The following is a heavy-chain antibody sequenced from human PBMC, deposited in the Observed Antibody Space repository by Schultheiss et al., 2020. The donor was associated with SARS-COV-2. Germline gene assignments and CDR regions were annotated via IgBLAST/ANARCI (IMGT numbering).Heavy chain of an antibody. D-gene: IGHD4-17*01. CDR1: GFTVSSYW. CDR2: IKSKTDGGTT. V-gene: IGHV3-15*01. Sequence: GGSLRLSCAASGFTVSSYWMHWVRQAPGKGLEWVGRIKSKTDGGTTDYAAPVKGRFTISRDDSKNTLYLQMNSLKTEDTAVYYCTTDKHDYRDPWFDYWGQGTLVTVSS. CDR3: TTDKHDYRDPWFDY. J-gene: IGHJ4*02.